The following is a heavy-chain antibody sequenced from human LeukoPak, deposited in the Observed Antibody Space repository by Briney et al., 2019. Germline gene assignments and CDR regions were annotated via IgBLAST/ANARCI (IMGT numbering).Heavy chain of an antibody. CDR1: GVSISSGGYY. D-gene: IGHD5-12*01. J-gene: IGHJ4*02. V-gene: IGHV4-31*11. CDR2: ISYSGNT. Sequence: SETLSLTCAVSGVSISSGGYYWSWIRQHPGKGLEWIGYISYSGNTYYNPSLKSRAAISADTPKNQFSLKLSSTTAADTAVYYCARAPVATPSEFDYWGQGTLVTVSS. CDR3: ARAPVATPSEFDY.